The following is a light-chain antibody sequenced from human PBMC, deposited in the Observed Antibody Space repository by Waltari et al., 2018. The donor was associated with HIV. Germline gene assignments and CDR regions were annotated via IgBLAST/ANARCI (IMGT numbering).Light chain of an antibody. J-gene: IGLJ2*01. Sequence: QSALTQPASVSGSTGQSITIPCTGAPSDIGTYNLVSWYQQHPGKVPKLIIYEVSRRPSGVSERFSASKSGNSASLTISGLQAEDEADYYCCSYAGSNTLSFGGGTRLTVL. V-gene: IGLV2-23*02. CDR2: EVS. CDR1: PSDIGTYNL. CDR3: CSYAGSNTLS.